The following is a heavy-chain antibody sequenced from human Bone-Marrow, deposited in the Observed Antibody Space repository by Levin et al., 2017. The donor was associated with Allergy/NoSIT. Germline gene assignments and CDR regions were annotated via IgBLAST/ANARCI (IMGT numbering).Heavy chain of an antibody. Sequence: PSETLSLTCAVSGGSISSGGYSWSWIRQPPGKGLEWIGYIYHSGSTYYNPSLKSRVTMSVDRSKTQFLLKLTSVTAADTAVYYCARGRGYYDSSGYYFDYWGQGTLVTVSS. V-gene: IGHV4-30-2*01. CDR2: IYHSGST. CDR3: ARGRGYYDSSGYYFDY. CDR1: GGSISSGGYS. J-gene: IGHJ4*02. D-gene: IGHD3-22*01.